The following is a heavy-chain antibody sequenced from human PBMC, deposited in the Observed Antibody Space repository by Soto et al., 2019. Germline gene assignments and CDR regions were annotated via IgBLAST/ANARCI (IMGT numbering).Heavy chain of an antibody. V-gene: IGHV1-2*04. J-gene: IGHJ3*02. D-gene: IGHD3-16*01. CDR1: GYTFTGYY. Sequence: QVQLVQSGAEVKKPGASVKVSCKASGYTFTGYYMHWVRQAPGQGLEWMGWINPNSGGTNYAQKFLGWVTMTRDTYISTAYMETRRQRSDDTAVYYCARVRRGQKTYYDYIWVSYKIDAFDIWGKGTMVTVSS. CDR3: ARVRRGQKTYYDYIWVSYKIDAFDI. CDR2: INPNSGGT.